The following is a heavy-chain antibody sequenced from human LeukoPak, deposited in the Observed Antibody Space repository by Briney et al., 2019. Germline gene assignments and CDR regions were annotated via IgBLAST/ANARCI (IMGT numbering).Heavy chain of an antibody. Sequence: PSETLPLTCAVYGGSFSGYYWSWIRQPPGKGLEWIGEINHSGSTNYNPSLKSRVTISVDTSKNQFSLKLSSVTAADTAVYYCASLPLYYYGSGFFDYWGQGTLVTVSS. J-gene: IGHJ4*02. CDR1: GGSFSGYY. D-gene: IGHD3-10*01. CDR3: ASLPLYYYGSGFFDY. CDR2: INHSGST. V-gene: IGHV4-34*01.